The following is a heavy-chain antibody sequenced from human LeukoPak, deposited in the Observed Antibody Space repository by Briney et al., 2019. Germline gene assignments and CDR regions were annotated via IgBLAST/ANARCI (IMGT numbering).Heavy chain of an antibody. Sequence: SETLSLTCTVSGGSINGYYWSWIRQPAGKQLEWIGRIYTSENTNYNPSLKSRVTMSVDTSRNQFSLKLTSVTAADSAVYYCARTRCTSISCLAHDAFDIWGQGTTVTVSS. J-gene: IGHJ3*02. D-gene: IGHD2-2*01. V-gene: IGHV4-4*07. CDR3: ARTRCTSISCLAHDAFDI. CDR1: GGSINGYY. CDR2: IYTSENT.